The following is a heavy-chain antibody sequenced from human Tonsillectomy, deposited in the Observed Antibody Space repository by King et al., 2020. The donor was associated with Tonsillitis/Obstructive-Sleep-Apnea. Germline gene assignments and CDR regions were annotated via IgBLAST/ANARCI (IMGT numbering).Heavy chain of an antibody. Sequence: QLVQSGAEVKKPGASVKVSCKASVGTFSSYAISWVRQAPGQGLEWMGGIIPIFGTANYAQKFQGRVTITADESKSTAYMELSSLRSEDTAVYYCARDTTLGYCSSTSCPTDAFDIWGQGTMVTVSS. D-gene: IGHD2-2*01. CDR2: IIPIFGTA. CDR3: ARDTTLGYCSSTSCPTDAFDI. V-gene: IGHV1-69*12. CDR1: VGTFSSYA. J-gene: IGHJ3*02.